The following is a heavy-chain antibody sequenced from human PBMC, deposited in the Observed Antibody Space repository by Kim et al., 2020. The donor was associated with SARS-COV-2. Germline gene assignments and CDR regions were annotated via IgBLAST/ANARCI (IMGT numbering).Heavy chain of an antibody. V-gene: IGHV3-53*01. CDR2: IYSGGST. Sequence: GGSLRLSCAASGFTVSSNYMSWVRQAPGKGLEWVSVIYSGGSTYYADSVKGRFTFSRDNSKNTLYLQMNSLRAEDTAVYYCARAQYGGYDPYYYYYGMDVWGQGTTVTVSS. D-gene: IGHD5-12*01. J-gene: IGHJ6*02. CDR3: ARAQYGGYDPYYYYYGMDV. CDR1: GFTVSSNY.